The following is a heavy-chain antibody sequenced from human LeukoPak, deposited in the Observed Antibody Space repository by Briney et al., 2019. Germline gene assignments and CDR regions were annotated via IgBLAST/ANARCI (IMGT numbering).Heavy chain of an antibody. CDR2: MNPNSGNT. CDR1: GYTFTSYD. CDR3: ARGPLGDFWSGSDLYYYYGMDV. Sequence: ASVKVSCKAPGYTFTSYDINWVRQATGQGLEWMGWMNPNSGNTGYAQKFQGRVTMTRNTSISTAYMELSSLRSEDTAVYYCARGPLGDFWSGSDLYYYYGMDVWGQGTTVTVSS. D-gene: IGHD3-3*01. V-gene: IGHV1-8*01. J-gene: IGHJ6*02.